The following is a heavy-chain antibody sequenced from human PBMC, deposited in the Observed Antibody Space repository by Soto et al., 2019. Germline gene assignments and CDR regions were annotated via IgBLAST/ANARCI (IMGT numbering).Heavy chain of an antibody. CDR2: ISYDGSNK. Sequence: ESGGGVVQPGRSLRLSCAASGFTFSSYGMHWVRQAPGKGLEWVAVISYDGSNKYYADSVKGRFTISRDNSKNTLYLQMNSLRAEDTAVYYCAKEEIYFDYWGQGTLVTVSS. J-gene: IGHJ4*02. CDR3: AKEEIYFDY. V-gene: IGHV3-30*18. CDR1: GFTFSSYG.